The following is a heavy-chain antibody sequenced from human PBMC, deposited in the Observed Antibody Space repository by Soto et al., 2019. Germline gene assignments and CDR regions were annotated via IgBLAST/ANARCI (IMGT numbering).Heavy chain of an antibody. CDR1: GGTFSSYA. Sequence: ASVKVSCKASGGTFSSYAISWVRPAPVQGLEWMGGIIPIFGTANYAQKFQGRVTITADESTSTAYMELSSLRSEDTAVYYCASGDYYDSSGYHYFDYWGQGNLVTVSS. CDR3: ASGDYYDSSGYHYFDY. J-gene: IGHJ4*02. V-gene: IGHV1-69*13. CDR2: IIPIFGTA. D-gene: IGHD3-22*01.